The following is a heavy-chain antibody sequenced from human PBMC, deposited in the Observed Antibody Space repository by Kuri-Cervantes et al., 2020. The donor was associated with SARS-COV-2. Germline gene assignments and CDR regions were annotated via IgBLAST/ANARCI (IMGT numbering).Heavy chain of an antibody. CDR1: GFTFSSYA. J-gene: IGHJ6*02. D-gene: IGHD6-19*01. Sequence: GESLKISCAASGFTFSSYAMHWVRQAPGKGLEWVAVISYDGSNKYYADSVKGRFTISRDNSKNTLYLQMSSLRAEDTAVYYCARGAVAGTLYYYYYGMDVWGQGTTVTVSS. CDR2: ISYDGSNK. CDR3: ARGAVAGTLYYYYYGMDV. V-gene: IGHV3-30-3*01.